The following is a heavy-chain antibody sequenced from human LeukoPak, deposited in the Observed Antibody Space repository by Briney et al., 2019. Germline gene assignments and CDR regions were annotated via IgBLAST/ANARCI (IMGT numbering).Heavy chain of an antibody. Sequence: GGSLRLSCAASGFTFSSYAMSWVRQAPGEGLEWVSAISGSGGSIYYADSVKGRFTISRDNSKSTLYLQMNSLRAEDTAVYYCATDEQPSRHWGQGTLVTVSS. CDR2: ISGSGGSI. CDR1: GFTFSSYA. CDR3: ATDEQPSRH. V-gene: IGHV3-23*01. D-gene: IGHD6-13*01. J-gene: IGHJ4*02.